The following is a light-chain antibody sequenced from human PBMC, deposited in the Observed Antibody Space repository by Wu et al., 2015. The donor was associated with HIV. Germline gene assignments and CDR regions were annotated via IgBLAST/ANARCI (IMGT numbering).Light chain of an antibody. J-gene: IGKJ5*01. Sequence: DIQMTQSPSSLSASVGDRVTITCRASQNIRSFLDWYQQKPGEAPKLLIFAASTLHKGVPLRFSGDGFGTEFTLSISSVQPEDFATYYCQQSFSTIYFFGQGSRLX. CDR2: AAS. V-gene: IGKV1-39*01. CDR1: QNIRSF. CDR3: QQSFSTIYF.